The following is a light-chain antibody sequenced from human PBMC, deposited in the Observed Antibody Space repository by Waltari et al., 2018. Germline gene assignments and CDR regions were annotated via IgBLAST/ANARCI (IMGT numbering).Light chain of an antibody. CDR2: QDS. CDR3: QAWDSSTASVV. Sequence: SYEVTQPPSVSVSPGQTASITCSGDKLGDKYACWYQQKPGQSPVLVIYQDSKRPSGIPERFSGSSSGNTVTLTISGTQAMDEADYYCQAWDSSTASVVFGGGTKLTVL. CDR1: KLGDKY. J-gene: IGLJ2*01. V-gene: IGLV3-1*01.